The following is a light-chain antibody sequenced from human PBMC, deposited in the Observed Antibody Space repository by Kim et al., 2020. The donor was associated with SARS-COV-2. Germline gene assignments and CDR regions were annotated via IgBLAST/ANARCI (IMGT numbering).Light chain of an antibody. CDR2: GAS. Sequence: SPGERATLSCRASQSVSSDLAWYQQKPGQAPRLLIYGASTRAAGVPARFSGSGSGTEFTLTIGSLQSEDFAVYCCQQYNNWPPLTFGGGTKVDIK. J-gene: IGKJ4*01. CDR3: QQYNNWPPLT. CDR1: QSVSSD. V-gene: IGKV3-15*01.